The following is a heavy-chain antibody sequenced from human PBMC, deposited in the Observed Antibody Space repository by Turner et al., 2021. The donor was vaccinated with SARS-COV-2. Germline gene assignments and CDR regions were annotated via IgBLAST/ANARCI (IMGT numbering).Heavy chain of an antibody. CDR1: GFTFSSYG. D-gene: IGHD3-22*01. CDR2: IWYDGSNK. CDR3: ARDHYYDSSGYTLDAFDI. Sequence: QVQLVESGGGVVQPGRSLRLSCAASGFTFSSYGMHWVRQAPGKGLEGVAVIWYDGSNKYYADSVKGRFTISRDISKNTLDLQMNSLRAEDTAVYYCARDHYYDSSGYTLDAFDIWGQGTMVTISS. V-gene: IGHV3-33*01. J-gene: IGHJ3*02.